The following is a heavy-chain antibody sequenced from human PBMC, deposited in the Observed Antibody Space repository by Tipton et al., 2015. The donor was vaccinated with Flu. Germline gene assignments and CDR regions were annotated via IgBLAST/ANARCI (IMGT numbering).Heavy chain of an antibody. V-gene: IGHV1-18*01. Sequence: QLVQSGAKVKKAGASVKVSCKASGYTFSSYGISWVRQAPGQGLEWMGWISPYNGKIKYAKKFQGRVTMTTDTSTSTAYMELRSLRSDDTAVYYCARTAKSWLGVAGIQVWCDPWGQGTLVTVSS. CDR2: ISPYNGKI. D-gene: IGHD6-19*01. J-gene: IGHJ5*02. CDR1: GYTFSSYG. CDR3: ARTAKSWLGVAGIQVWCDP.